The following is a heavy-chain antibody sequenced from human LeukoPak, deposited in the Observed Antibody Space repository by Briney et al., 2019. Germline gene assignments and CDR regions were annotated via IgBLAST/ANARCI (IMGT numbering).Heavy chain of an antibody. J-gene: IGHJ4*02. CDR3: ARGLAVAGENPDY. V-gene: IGHV3-30-3*01. Sequence: GGSRRLSCAASGFTFISYAMHWVRQAPGKGREWVAVISYDGSNKYYADSVKGRFTISRGNSKNTLYLQMNSLRAEDTAVYYCARGLAVAGENPDYWGQGTLVTVSS. D-gene: IGHD6-19*01. CDR1: GFTFISYA. CDR2: ISYDGSNK.